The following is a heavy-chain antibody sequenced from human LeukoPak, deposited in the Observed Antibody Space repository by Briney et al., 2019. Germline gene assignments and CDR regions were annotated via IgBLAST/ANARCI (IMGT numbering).Heavy chain of an antibody. CDR2: MNPNSGNT. CDR3: ARAYSSGLIDY. J-gene: IGHJ4*02. CDR1: GYTFTGYY. V-gene: IGHV1-8*02. D-gene: IGHD6-19*01. Sequence: ASVKVSCKASGYTFTGYYMHWVRQAPGQGLEWMGWMNPNSGNTGYAQRFQGRVTMTRNTSISTAYMELSSLRSEDTAVYYCARAYSSGLIDYWGQGTLVTVSS.